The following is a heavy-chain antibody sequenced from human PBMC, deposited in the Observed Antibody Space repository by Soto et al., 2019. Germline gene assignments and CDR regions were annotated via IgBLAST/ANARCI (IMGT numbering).Heavy chain of an antibody. D-gene: IGHD3-16*01. V-gene: IGHV3-48*01. Sequence: EVQLVESGGGLVQPGGSLRLSCAASGFTFSSYSMNWVRQAPGKGLEWVSYISSSSSTIYYADSVKGRFTISRDNAKNSLYLQMNSLRAEDTAVYYCARDSSRPPWGYYYYYYYMDVWGKGTTVTVSS. J-gene: IGHJ6*03. CDR1: GFTFSSYS. CDR2: ISSSSSTI. CDR3: ARDSSRPPWGYYYYYYYMDV.